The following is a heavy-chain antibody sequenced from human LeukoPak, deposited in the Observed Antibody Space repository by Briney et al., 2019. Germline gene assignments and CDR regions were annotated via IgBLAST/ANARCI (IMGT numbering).Heavy chain of an antibody. V-gene: IGHV3-23*01. CDR2: ISGSGGST. J-gene: IGHJ6*02. CDR3: AEAIYSSSRMDV. CDR1: GFTFSSYA. D-gene: IGHD6-13*01. Sequence: PGGSLRLSCAASGFTFSSYAMSWVRQAPGKGLEWVSAISGSGGSTYYADSVKGRFTISRDNSKNTLYLQMNSPRAEDTAVYYCAEAIYSSSRMDVWGQGTTVTVSS.